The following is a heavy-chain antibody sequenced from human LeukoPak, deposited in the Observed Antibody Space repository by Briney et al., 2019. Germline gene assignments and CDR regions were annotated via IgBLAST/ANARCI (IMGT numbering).Heavy chain of an antibody. CDR2: IYYSGST. J-gene: IGHJ4*02. V-gene: IGHV4-39*07. CDR1: GGSISSSSYY. Sequence: SETLSLTCTVSGGSISSSSYYWGWIRQPPGKGLEWIGSIYYSGSTYYNPSLKSRVTISVDTSKNQFSLKLSSVTAADTAVYYCARDPSSSWLTFDYWGQGTLVTVSS. D-gene: IGHD6-13*01. CDR3: ARDPSSSWLTFDY.